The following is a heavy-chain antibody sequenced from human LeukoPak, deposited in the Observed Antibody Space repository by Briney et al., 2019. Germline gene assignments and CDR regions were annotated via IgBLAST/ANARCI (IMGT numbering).Heavy chain of an antibody. Sequence: GGSLRLSCAASGFTFSSYSMNWVRQAPGKGLEWVSFISSSSTIYYADSVKGRFTISRDNAKNSLYLQMNSLRAEDTAMYYCARDVGGGYYLDAFDIWGQGTMVTASS. CDR3: ARDVGGGYYLDAFDI. D-gene: IGHD1-26*01. V-gene: IGHV3-48*01. CDR1: GFTFSSYS. J-gene: IGHJ3*02. CDR2: ISSSSTI.